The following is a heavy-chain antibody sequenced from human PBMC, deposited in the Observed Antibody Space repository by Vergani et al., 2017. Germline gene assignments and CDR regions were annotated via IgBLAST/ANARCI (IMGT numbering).Heavy chain of an antibody. CDR2: IIPMFGTA. D-gene: IGHD3-10*01. V-gene: IGHV1-69*13. J-gene: IGHJ6*02. CDR3: ARDGSGSYYKYYYGMDV. CDR1: GGTFSSYA. Sequence: QVQLVQSGAEVKKPGSSVKVSCKASGGTFSSYAISWVRQAPGQGLVWMGRIIPMFGTANYAQKFQGRVTITADESTSTAYMELSSLRSEDMAVYYCARDGSGSYYKYYYGMDVWNQGTTVTVSS.